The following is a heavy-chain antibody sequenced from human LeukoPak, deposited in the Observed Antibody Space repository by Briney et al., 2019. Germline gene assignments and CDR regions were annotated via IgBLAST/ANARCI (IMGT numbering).Heavy chain of an antibody. D-gene: IGHD2-2*01. CDR2: ISVYNGNT. CDR3: ARGYCSSATCRHFDY. V-gene: IGHV1-18*01. Sequence: RASVRLSCTASGYAFTNYDISWVRQAPGKGLEWVGWISVYNGNTNYAQTLQGRVTMTTDTSTNTPYMELRSLRSDDTAVYYCARGYCSSATCRHFDYWGQGALVTVSS. CDR1: GYAFTNYD. J-gene: IGHJ4*02.